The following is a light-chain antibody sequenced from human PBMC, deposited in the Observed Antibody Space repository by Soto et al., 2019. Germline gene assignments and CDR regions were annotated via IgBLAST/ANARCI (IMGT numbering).Light chain of an antibody. Sequence: DIRLTKSPSPLSAFVGARVTILCRASESIRTWLAWYQHKPGKAPKFLIYDASSLESGVPSRFSGSGSGTDFTLTINGLQPDDFAIYYCQQYISYRAFGQGTKVDIK. J-gene: IGKJ1*01. CDR1: ESIRTW. CDR2: DAS. V-gene: IGKV1-5*02. CDR3: QQYISYRA.